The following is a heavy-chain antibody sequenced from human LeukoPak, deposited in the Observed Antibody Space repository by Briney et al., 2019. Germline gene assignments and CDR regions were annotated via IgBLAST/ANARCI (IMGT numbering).Heavy chain of an antibody. CDR1: GGSITSSY. V-gene: IGHV4-59*01. D-gene: IGHD4-11*01. Sequence: SETLSLTCSVSGGSITSSYWSWIRQPPGKGLEWIAYIYYTGSTNYNPSLKSRLTISVDTSKNHFSLNLNSVTAADTAVYFCARGRVSSSTWYSTYYYYFYMDVWGKGTTVTVSS. CDR3: ARGRVSSSTWYSTYYYYFYMDV. J-gene: IGHJ6*03. CDR2: IYYTGST.